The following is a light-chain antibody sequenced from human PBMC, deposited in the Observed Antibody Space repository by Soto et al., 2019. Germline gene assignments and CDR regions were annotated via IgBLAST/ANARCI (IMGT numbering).Light chain of an antibody. Sequence: DIQMTQSPSTLSGSVGDRVTITCRASQTISSWLAWYQQKPGKAPKLLIYKASTLKSGVPSRFSGSGSGTELTITISSLQPDDFETYYCQHYNSYPWTFGQGTKVDIK. CDR1: QTISSW. CDR2: KAS. J-gene: IGKJ1*01. CDR3: QHYNSYPWT. V-gene: IGKV1-5*03.